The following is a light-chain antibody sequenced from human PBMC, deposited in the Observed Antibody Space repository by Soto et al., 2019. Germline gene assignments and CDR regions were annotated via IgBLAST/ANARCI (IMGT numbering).Light chain of an antibody. Sequence: DIQMTHSPSTLSASVGDRVIITCRASQGISSYLGWYQQKPGKAPKLLIYGASTLQSGVPSRFSGSGSGTDFTLTISSLQPEDFATYYCQQLNKYPSTFGGGTKVDIK. J-gene: IGKJ4*01. CDR3: QQLNKYPST. CDR1: QGISSY. V-gene: IGKV1-9*01. CDR2: GAS.